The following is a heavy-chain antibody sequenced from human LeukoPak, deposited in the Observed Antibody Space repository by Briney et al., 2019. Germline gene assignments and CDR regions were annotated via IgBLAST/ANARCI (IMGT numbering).Heavy chain of an antibody. CDR3: ARLLAAPYYINF. J-gene: IGHJ4*02. D-gene: IGHD6-25*01. CDR2: IYPRDSDT. Sequence: GEALQISCQGDGYKFTNYWMAWVRPMPGQGLGWLGIIYPRDSDTRYSPSFQGQVSISVDTSIDTAYLQWSSVKASDTAMYYCARLLAAPYYINFWGQGTLVTVSS. V-gene: IGHV5-51*01. CDR1: GYKFTNYW.